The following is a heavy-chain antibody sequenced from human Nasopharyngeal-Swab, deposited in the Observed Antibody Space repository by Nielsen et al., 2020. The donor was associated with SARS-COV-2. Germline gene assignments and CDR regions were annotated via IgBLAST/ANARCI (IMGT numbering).Heavy chain of an antibody. J-gene: IGHJ3*01. CDR3: ARDWSRAADV. CDR2: INPDGSEK. V-gene: IGHV3-7*01. D-gene: IGHD2-15*01. CDR1: GFTFSGLW. Sequence: GGSLRLSCAASGFTFSGLWMSWVRQVPGKGLEWVADINPDGSEKFYVDSVKGRFTISRDNAKNSMSLQMNSLRVEDTAVYYCARDWSRAADVWGQGTMVTVSS.